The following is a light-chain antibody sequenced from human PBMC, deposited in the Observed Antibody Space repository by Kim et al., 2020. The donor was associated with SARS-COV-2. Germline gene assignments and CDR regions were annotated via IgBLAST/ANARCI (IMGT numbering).Light chain of an antibody. CDR1: QDISKY. Sequence: SASIGDRVTITGQASQDISKYLNWYQQRPGKAPKLLIYDASNLETGVPSRFSGSGSGTHFTFTISSLQPEDIATYYCQQYDTLPYTFGQGTKLEI. V-gene: IGKV1-33*01. CDR2: DAS. J-gene: IGKJ2*01. CDR3: QQYDTLPYT.